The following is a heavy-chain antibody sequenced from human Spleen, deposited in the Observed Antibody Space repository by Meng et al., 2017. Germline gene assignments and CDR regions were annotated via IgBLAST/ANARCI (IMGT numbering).Heavy chain of an antibody. D-gene: IGHD3-10*01. J-gene: IGHJ5*02. Sequence: QVQLRESGPALVKPSETLSLTCAVSGDSITNHNWWAWVRQPPGKGLEWIGEIPHRGSSAYNPSLKSRVSMSIDKSKNQFSLKLRSVTAADTALYYCARVNDASGSGRRFDPWGQGTLVTVSS. CDR1: GDSITNHNW. V-gene: IGHV4-4*02. CDR2: IPHRGSS. CDR3: ARVNDASGSGRRFDP.